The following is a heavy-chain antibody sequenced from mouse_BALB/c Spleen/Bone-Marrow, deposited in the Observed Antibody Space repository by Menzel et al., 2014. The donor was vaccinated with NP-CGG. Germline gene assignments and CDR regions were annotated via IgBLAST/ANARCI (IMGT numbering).Heavy chain of an antibody. V-gene: IGHV7-3*02. Sequence: EVQVMESGGGLVQPGGSLRLSCSTSGFTFTDYYMSWVRQPPGKALEWLGFIRNKANGYTTEYSASVKGRFTISRDNSQSIIYLQINTLRAEDSDTYYCARDNYYGYHWYFDVWGAGTTITVSS. CDR1: GFTFTDYY. CDR3: ARDNYYGYHWYFDV. D-gene: IGHD1-2*01. J-gene: IGHJ1*01. CDR2: IRNKANGYTT.